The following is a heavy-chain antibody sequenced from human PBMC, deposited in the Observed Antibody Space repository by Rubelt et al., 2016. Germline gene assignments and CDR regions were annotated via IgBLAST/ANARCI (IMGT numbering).Heavy chain of an antibody. CDR1: GFSLSTSGMF. CDR3: ARQRTLCWYLDF. J-gene: IGHJ2*01. CDR2: IDWDDDK. Sequence: QVTLRESGPALVKPTQTLTLTCTFSGFSLSTSGMFVSWIRQPPGKALEWLARIDWDDDKYYSTSLKTRLTISKDTSKNQVVLTMTNMDPVDTATYYCARQRTLCWYLDFWGRGTLVTVSS. V-gene: IGHV2-70*15. D-gene: IGHD2-2*01.